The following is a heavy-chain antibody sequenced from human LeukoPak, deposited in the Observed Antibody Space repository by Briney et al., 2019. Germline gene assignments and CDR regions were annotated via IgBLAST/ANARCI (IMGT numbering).Heavy chain of an antibody. Sequence: GGSLRLSCAASGFTFSSYAMSWVRQAPGKGLEWVSTINGGGGSTHYADSVKGRFTISRDNSMNTLYLQMNSLRPEDTAVYYCAKDMRYSSSWYPFDNWGQGTLVTVSS. CDR3: AKDMRYSSSWYPFDN. CDR2: INGGGGST. J-gene: IGHJ4*02. V-gene: IGHV3-23*01. CDR1: GFTFSSYA. D-gene: IGHD6-13*01.